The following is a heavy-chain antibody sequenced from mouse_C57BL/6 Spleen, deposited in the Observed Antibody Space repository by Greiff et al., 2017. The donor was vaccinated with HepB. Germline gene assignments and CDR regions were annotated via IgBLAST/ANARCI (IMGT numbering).Heavy chain of an antibody. J-gene: IGHJ3*01. CDR3: ARKEDSSGYGFAY. Sequence: VQLKESGPELVKPGASVKISCKASGYAFSSSWMNWVKQRPGKGLEWIGRIYPGDGDTNYNGKFKGKATLTADKSSSTAYMQLSSLTSEDSAVYFCARKEDSSGYGFAYWGQGTLVTVSA. V-gene: IGHV1-82*01. D-gene: IGHD3-2*02. CDR2: IYPGDGDT. CDR1: GYAFSSSW.